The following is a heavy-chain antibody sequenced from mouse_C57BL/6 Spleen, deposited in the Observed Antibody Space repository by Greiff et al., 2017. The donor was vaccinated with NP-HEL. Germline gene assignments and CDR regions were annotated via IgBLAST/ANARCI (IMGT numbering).Heavy chain of an antibody. CDR1: GYSFTGYY. Sequence: EVQLVESGPELVKPGASVKISCKASGYSFTGYYMNWVKQSPEKSLEWIGEINPSTGGTTYNQKFKAKATLTVDKSSSTAYMQLKSLTSEDSAVYYCASMRVHVYYGSSDGAMDYWGQGTSVTVSS. J-gene: IGHJ4*01. D-gene: IGHD1-1*01. V-gene: IGHV1-42*01. CDR3: ASMRVHVYYGSSDGAMDY. CDR2: INPSTGGT.